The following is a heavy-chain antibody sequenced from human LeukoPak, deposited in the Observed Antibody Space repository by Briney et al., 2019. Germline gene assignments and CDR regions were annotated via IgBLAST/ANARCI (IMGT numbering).Heavy chain of an antibody. CDR1: GGSISSGGYY. Sequence: PSETLSLTCTVSGGSISSGGYYWSWIRQHPGKGLEWIGYIYYSGSTNYNPSLKSRVTISVDTSKSQFSLKLSSVTAADTAVYYCARSQYSSSLHGMDVWGQGTTVTVSS. J-gene: IGHJ6*02. V-gene: IGHV4-61*08. CDR3: ARSQYSSSLHGMDV. CDR2: IYYSGST. D-gene: IGHD6-13*01.